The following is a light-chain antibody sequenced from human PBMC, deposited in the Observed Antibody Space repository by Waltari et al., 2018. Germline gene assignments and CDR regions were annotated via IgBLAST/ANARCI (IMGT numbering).Light chain of an antibody. V-gene: IGKV1-16*02. J-gene: IGKJ2*01. Sequence: DIQMTQSPSSLSASVGDRVTITCRASQDISSYLAWYKQKPGKAPESLVYGASSLQSGVPSKFSGGGSGTDFTLTINNLQPEDFATYYCQQYKSYPYTFGQGTKLEIK. CDR1: QDISSY. CDR2: GAS. CDR3: QQYKSYPYT.